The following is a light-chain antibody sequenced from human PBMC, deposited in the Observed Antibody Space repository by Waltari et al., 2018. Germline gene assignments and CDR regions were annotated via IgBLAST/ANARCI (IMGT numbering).Light chain of an antibody. CDR1: QSISSY. J-gene: IGKJ2*01. CDR2: AAS. Sequence: DIQMTQSPSSLSASVGDGVTITCRASQSISSYLNWYQQKPGKAPKLLIYAASSLQSGVPSRFSGSRSGTDFTLTISSLQPEDFATYYCQQSYSTPYTFGQGTKLEIK. CDR3: QQSYSTPYT. V-gene: IGKV1-39*01.